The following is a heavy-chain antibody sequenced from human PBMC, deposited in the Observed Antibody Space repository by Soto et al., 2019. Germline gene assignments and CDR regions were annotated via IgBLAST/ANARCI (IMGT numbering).Heavy chain of an antibody. Sequence: SETLSLTCAVYGGSFSGYYWSWIRQPPGKGLEWIGEINHSGSTNYNPSLKSRVTISVDTSKNQFSLKLSSVTAADTAVYYCARVVSGRYLFDYWCQGALVNVSS. CDR2: INHSGST. CDR1: GGSFSGYY. J-gene: IGHJ4*02. D-gene: IGHD1-26*01. V-gene: IGHV4-34*01. CDR3: ARVVSGRYLFDY.